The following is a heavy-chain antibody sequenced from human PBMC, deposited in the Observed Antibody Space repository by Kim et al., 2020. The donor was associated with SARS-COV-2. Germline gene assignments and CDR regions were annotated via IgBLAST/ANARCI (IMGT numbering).Heavy chain of an antibody. CDR2: IWYDGSNL. J-gene: IGHJ4*02. Sequence: GGSLRLSCAASGFTFSSYGMHWVRQAPGKGLEWVAVIWYDGSNLYYADSVKGRFTISRDNFNNRLYLQMNSLRAEDTAVYYCARDLASALTSYYYDSSGSSFLGFWGQGTLVPVSS. CDR1: GFTFSSYG. CDR3: ARDLASALTSYYYDSSGSSFLGF. V-gene: IGHV3-33*01. D-gene: IGHD3-22*01.